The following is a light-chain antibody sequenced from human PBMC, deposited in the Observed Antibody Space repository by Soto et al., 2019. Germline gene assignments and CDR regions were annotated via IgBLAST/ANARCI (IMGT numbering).Light chain of an antibody. J-gene: IGKJ1*01. V-gene: IGKV1-5*01. CDR2: VAS. CDR1: QTISSW. CDR3: LQYYSYPQT. Sequence: DIQMTQSPSTLSGSVGDRVTITCRASQTISSWLAWYQQKPGKAPERLIYVASSLQSGVPSRFSGSGSGTEFSLAITSLQPEDFATYYCLQYYSYPQTFGQGTKVDIK.